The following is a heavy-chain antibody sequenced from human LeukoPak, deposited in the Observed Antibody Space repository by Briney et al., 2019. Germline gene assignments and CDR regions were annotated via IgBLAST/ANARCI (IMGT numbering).Heavy chain of an antibody. CDR2: NSGGST. V-gene: IGHV3-23*01. J-gene: IGHJ4*02. CDR1: GFTFISYA. D-gene: IGHD6-19*01. Sequence: GGSLRLSCAASGFTFISYAVYWVRQAPGRGLEWVSSNSGGSTYYADSVKGRFTISRDNSKNTLYLQMNSLRAEDTAVYYCAKDLGSSGWYIDYWGQGTLVTVSS. CDR3: AKDLGSSGWYIDY.